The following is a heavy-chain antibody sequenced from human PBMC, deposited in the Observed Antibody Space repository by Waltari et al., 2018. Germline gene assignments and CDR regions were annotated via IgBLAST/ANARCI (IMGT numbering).Heavy chain of an antibody. J-gene: IGHJ4*02. V-gene: IGHV5-51*01. CDR2: IYPGDSDT. CDR1: GYSFTSYW. CDR3: ARDISYSSSGNYFDY. Sequence: EVQLVQSGAEVKKPGESLKISCKGSGYSFTSYWIGWVRQMPGKGLEWMGIIYPGDSDTRYSPSFQGQVTISADKSISTAYLQWSSLKASDTAMYYCARDISYSSSGNYFDYWGQGTLVTVSS. D-gene: IGHD6-13*01.